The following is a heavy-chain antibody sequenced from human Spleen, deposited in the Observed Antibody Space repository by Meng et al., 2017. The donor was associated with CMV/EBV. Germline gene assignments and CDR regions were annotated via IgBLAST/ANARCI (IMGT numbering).Heavy chain of an antibody. CDR1: GNTLTDLS. D-gene: IGHD2-2*01. V-gene: IGHV1-24*01. CDR2: LDPEEREI. Sequence: ASVKVTCKVSGNTLTDLSIHWVRQAPGKGLEWRGGLDPEEREIRYAQRFQGSVTMTEDTATETGYIELSSLTSEDSAEYFCATGAREYCSSTSCYHVDFWGLGTLVTVSS. J-gene: IGHJ4*02. CDR3: ATGAREYCSSTSCYHVDF.